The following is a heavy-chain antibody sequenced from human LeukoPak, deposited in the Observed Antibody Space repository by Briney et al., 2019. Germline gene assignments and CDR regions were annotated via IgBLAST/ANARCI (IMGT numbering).Heavy chain of an antibody. CDR3: AREEDISSGWFINWFDP. D-gene: IGHD6-19*01. CDR1: GYTFTSYG. Sequence: ASVKVSCKASGYTFTSYGISWVRQAPGQGLEWMGWISAYNGNTNYAQKLQGRVTMATDTSTSTAYMELRSLRSDDTAVYYCAREEDISSGWFINWFDPWGQGTLVTVFS. V-gene: IGHV1-18*01. CDR2: ISAYNGNT. J-gene: IGHJ5*02.